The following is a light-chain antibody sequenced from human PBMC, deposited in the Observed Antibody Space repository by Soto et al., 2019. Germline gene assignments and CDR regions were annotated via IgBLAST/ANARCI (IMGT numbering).Light chain of an antibody. Sequence: EIVMTQSPATLSVSPGERATLSCRASQFVSTNLDWYQQKPGQAPRLLIYSESTRATNISARFSGDGSGTEFTLTISSLQSEDFAVYYCQQYSKWPRTFGQGTKVEIK. V-gene: IGKV3-15*01. CDR3: QQYSKWPRT. CDR1: QFVSTN. J-gene: IGKJ1*01. CDR2: SES.